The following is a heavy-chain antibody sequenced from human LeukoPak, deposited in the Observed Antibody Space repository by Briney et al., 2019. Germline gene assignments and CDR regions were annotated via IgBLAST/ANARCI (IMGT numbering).Heavy chain of an antibody. CDR1: GFTFSSYW. Sequence: PGGSLRLSCAASGFTFSSYWMHWVRQAPGKGLVWVLRINSDGSSTSYADSVKGRFTISRDNSKNTLYLQMNILRAEDTAVYYCAKDPDCTSGICYTFFDYWGQGTLVTVSS. V-gene: IGHV3-74*01. J-gene: IGHJ4*02. CDR2: INSDGSST. CDR3: AKDPDCTSGICYTFFDY. D-gene: IGHD2-8*01.